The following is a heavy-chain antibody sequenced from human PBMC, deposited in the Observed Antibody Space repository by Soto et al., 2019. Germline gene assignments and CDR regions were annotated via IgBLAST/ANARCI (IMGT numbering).Heavy chain of an antibody. CDR3: AKDRTTGARQLDY. D-gene: IGHD2-2*01. Sequence: EVQLLESGGGLVLPGGSLRLSCAASGFTFSTYAMNWVRQAPGKGLEWVSCISDSGDYTNYADSVKGRFTISRDNSKNTQSLQMNSLRAEDTAVYYCAKDRTTGARQLDYWGQGTLVTVSS. CDR2: ISDSGDYT. CDR1: GFTFSTYA. J-gene: IGHJ4*02. V-gene: IGHV3-23*01.